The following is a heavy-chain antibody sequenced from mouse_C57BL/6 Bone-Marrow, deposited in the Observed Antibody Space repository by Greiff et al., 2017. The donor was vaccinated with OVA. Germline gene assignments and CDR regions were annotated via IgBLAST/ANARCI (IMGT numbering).Heavy chain of an antibody. CDR3: VRKRDWVWDFDV. Sequence: QVQLQQSDAELVKPGASVKISCKVSGYTFTDHTIHWMKQRPEQGLEWIGYIYPRDGSTTYNEKFTGKATLSAAKSSSTAYMQLNRLTSEDCAVYFCVRKRDWVWDFDVWGTETTVTVSS. D-gene: IGHD4-1*01. V-gene: IGHV1-78*01. CDR2: IYPRDGST. J-gene: IGHJ1*03. CDR1: GYTFTDHT.